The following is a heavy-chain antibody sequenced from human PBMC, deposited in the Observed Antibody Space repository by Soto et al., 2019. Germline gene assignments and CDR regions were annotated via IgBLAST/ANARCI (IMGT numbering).Heavy chain of an antibody. CDR3: ARDNYGSGSYYSVASYGMDV. D-gene: IGHD3-10*01. Sequence: EVQLLESGGGLVQPGGSLRLSCAASGFTFSSYAMSWVRQAPGKGLEWVSAISGSGSTIYYADSVKGRFTISRDNAKNSLYLQMNSLRAEDTAVYYCARDNYGSGSYYSVASYGMDVWGQGTTVTVSS. V-gene: IGHV3-23*01. CDR2: ISGSGSTI. CDR1: GFTFSSYA. J-gene: IGHJ6*02.